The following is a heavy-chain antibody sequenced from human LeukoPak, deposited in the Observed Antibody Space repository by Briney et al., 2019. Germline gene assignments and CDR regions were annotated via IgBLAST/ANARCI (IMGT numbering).Heavy chain of an antibody. D-gene: IGHD2-2*01. J-gene: IGHJ4*02. CDR3: ARDQLLWAFDS. V-gene: IGHV4-61*02. Sequence: PSQTLSLTCTVSGGSISSGRYYWNWIRQPAGKGLEWIGRIYTSGSTNYNPSLKSRVTISVDTSKNQFSLKLSSVTAADTAVYYCARDQLLWAFDSWGQGTLVTVSS. CDR2: IYTSGST. CDR1: GGSISSGRYY.